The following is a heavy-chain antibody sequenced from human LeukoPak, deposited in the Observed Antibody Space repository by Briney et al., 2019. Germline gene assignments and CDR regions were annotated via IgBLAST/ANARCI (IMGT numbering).Heavy chain of an antibody. V-gene: IGHV1-8*01. Sequence: AASVKVSCKASGYTFTSYDINWVRQATGQGLEWMGWMNPTSGNTGYAQKFQGRVTMTRNTSISTAYLERSSRRSEAPTGYYCVRASHSSGYYFVNLYYYYYMVVRVKG. D-gene: IGHD3-22*01. CDR2: MNPTSGNT. CDR1: GYTFTSYD. CDR3: VRASHSSGYYFVNLYYYYYMVV. J-gene: IGHJ6*03.